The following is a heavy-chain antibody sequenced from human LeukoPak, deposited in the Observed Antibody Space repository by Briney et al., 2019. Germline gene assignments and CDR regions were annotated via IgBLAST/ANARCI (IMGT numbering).Heavy chain of an antibody. D-gene: IGHD3-10*01. J-gene: IGHJ4*02. CDR2: ISNSSSYI. CDR3: ARAPYYYGSGSYSVDY. CDR1: GFTFSSYS. Sequence: PGGSLRLSCAASGFTFSSYSMNWVRQAPGKGLEWVSSISNSSSYIYYADSVKGRFTISRDNAKNSLYLQMNSLRAEDTAVYYCARAPYYYGSGSYSVDYWGQGTLVTVSS. V-gene: IGHV3-21*01.